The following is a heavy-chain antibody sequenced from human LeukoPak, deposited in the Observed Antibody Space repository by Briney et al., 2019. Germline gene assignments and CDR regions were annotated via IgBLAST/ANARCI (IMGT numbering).Heavy chain of an antibody. CDR1: GFTFDDYA. J-gene: IGHJ6*03. V-gene: IGHV3-43D*03. D-gene: IGHD3-3*01. CDR3: AKDHSRGYYMDV. CDR2: ISCDGGST. Sequence: PGRSLRLSCAASGFTFDDYAMQWVRQAPRKGLEWVSLISCDGGSTYYADSVKGRFTICRDNSKHSLYLQMNSLRAEDTALYYFAKDHSRGYYMDVWGKGTTVTVSS.